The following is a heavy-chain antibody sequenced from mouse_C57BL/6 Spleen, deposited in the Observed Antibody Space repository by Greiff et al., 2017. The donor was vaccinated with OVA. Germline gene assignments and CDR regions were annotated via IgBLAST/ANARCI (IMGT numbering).Heavy chain of an antibody. CDR1: GYTFTSYW. Sequence: QVQLQQSGAELVQPGASVTMSCKASGYTFTSYWITWVKQRPGQGLAWIGDIYPGSGSTNYNEKFKSKAPLTVDTASSTAYMQLSSLTSENSAVYDCALTGYWGQGTTLTVSS. J-gene: IGHJ2*01. CDR3: ALTGY. D-gene: IGHD4-1*01. CDR2: IYPGSGST. V-gene: IGHV1-55*01.